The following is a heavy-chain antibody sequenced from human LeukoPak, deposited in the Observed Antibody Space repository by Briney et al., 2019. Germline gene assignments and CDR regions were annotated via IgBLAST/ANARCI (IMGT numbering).Heavy chain of an antibody. CDR3: VRDGGYYGPDS. J-gene: IGHJ4*02. V-gene: IGHV3-74*01. Sequence: GGSLRLSCAASGFTFSSYWMHWVRQAPGKGLVWVSRIRTDGTETGYADSVEGRFTISRDNAKNTLYLQMNSVRAEDTAMYYCVRDGGYYGPDSWGQGALVSVSS. CDR2: IRTDGTET. D-gene: IGHD3-10*01. CDR1: GFTFSSYW.